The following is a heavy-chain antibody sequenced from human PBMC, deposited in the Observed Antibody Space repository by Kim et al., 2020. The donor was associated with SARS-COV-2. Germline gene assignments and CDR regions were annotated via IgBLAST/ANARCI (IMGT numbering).Heavy chain of an antibody. CDR3: ARRRLGKGYSYGYFDY. J-gene: IGHJ4*02. CDR1: GGSISSYY. Sequence: SETLSLTCTVSGGSISSYYWSWIRQPPGKGLEWIGYIYYSGSTNYNPSLKSRVTISVDTSKNQFSLKLSSVTAADTAVYYCARRRLGKGYSYGYFDYWGQGTLVTVSS. V-gene: IGHV4-59*08. CDR2: IYYSGST. D-gene: IGHD5-18*01.